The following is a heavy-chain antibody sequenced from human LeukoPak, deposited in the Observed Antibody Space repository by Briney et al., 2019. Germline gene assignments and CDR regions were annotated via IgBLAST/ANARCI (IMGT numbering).Heavy chain of an antibody. CDR3: ARGEAPSNWLDP. CDR1: GGSISSYY. V-gene: IGHV4-59*08. Sequence: SETLSLTCTVSGGSISSYYWSWIRQPPGKGLEWIGYIYYSGSTNYNPSLKSRISISVDTSKNQFSLKLSSVTAADTAVYYCARGEAPSNWLDPWGQGTLVTVSS. CDR2: IYYSGST. J-gene: IGHJ5*02.